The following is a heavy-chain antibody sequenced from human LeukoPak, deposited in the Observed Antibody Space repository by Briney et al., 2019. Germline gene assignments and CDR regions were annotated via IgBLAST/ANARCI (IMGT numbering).Heavy chain of an antibody. CDR2: IYYSGST. CDR1: GGSISSSSYY. J-gene: IGHJ4*02. D-gene: IGHD6-19*01. V-gene: IGHV4-39*01. CDR3: ARQGAVATFDY. Sequence: SETLSLTCTVSGGSISSSSYYWGWLRQPPGKGLEWIGSIYYSGSTYYNPSLKSRVTISVDTSKNRFSLKLSSVTAADTAVYYCARQGAVATFDYWGQGTLVTVSS.